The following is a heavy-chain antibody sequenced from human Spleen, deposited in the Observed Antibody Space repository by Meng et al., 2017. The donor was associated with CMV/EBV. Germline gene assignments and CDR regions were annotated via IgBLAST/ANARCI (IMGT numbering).Heavy chain of an antibody. Sequence: ASVKVSCKASGYTFTSYDINWVRQASGQGPEWVGWMNTNSGNTGYAQKFQGRVLMTTDKSTSTVYLELRSLRSDDTAVYYCARSAVIGVVSYYYYGMDVWGQGTMVTVSS. CDR1: GYTFTSYD. V-gene: IGHV1-8*02. D-gene: IGHD3-3*01. CDR2: MNTNSGNT. CDR3: ARSAVIGVVSYYYYGMDV. J-gene: IGHJ6*02.